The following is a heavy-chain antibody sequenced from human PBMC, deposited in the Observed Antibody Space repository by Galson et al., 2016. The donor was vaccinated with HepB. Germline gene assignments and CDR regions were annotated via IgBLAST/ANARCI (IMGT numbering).Heavy chain of an antibody. CDR3: SKDFGREVYGSSGP. V-gene: IGHV3-23*01. CDR1: GFIFSIYA. Sequence: SLRLSCAASGFIFSIYAMNWVRQAPGKGLKWVSTIMHSGATTYYADSVRGRFTVSRDNFRNTLYLQMNNRRPEDTAVYYCSKDFGREVYGSSGPWGQGALVTVST. D-gene: IGHD3-22*01. CDR2: IMHSGATT. J-gene: IGHJ5*02.